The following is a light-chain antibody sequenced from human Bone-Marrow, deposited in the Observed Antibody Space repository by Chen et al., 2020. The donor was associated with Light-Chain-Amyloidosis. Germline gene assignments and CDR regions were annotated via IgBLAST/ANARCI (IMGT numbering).Light chain of an antibody. CDR1: QIVLSISKTKNF. CDR3: QQYHSIPWT. J-gene: IGKJ1*01. Sequence: DIAITQSPDSLAVSLGVSATINCNSSQIVLSISKTKNFVIWYHQKPGHPPKLLIYWPSTRESGVPGRFSGSGSGRDFTLTISSLQAEDVAVYYCQQYHSIPWTFGQGTRVEIK. CDR2: WPS. V-gene: IGKV4-1*01.